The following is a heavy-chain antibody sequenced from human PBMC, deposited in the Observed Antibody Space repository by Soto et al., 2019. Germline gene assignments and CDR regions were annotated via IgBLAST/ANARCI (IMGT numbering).Heavy chain of an antibody. J-gene: IGHJ3*02. CDR1: GFTFSDYY. CDR2: ISSSSSYT. Sequence: GGSLRLSCAASGFTFSDYYMSWIRQAPGKGLEWVSYISSSSSYTNYADSVKGRFTISRDNAKNSLYLQMNSLRAEDTAVYYCARAQRRARGCYDSSGYTPWDAFDIWGQGTMVTVSS. CDR3: ARAQRRARGCYDSSGYTPWDAFDI. V-gene: IGHV3-11*06. D-gene: IGHD3-22*01.